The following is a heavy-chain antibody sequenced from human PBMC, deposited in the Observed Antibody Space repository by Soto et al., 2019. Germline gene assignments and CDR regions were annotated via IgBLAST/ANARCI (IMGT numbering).Heavy chain of an antibody. V-gene: IGHV3-66*01. CDR3: ARALVTTPPRTFDY. J-gene: IGHJ4*02. D-gene: IGHD2-21*02. CDR2: IHSGGNT. Sequence: GGSLRLSCAVSGFTVSSTYMNWVRQATGKGLEWVSVIHSGGNTFYADSVKGRSTISRDNSKNTVYLQMSSLRGEDTAVYFCARALVTTPPRTFDYWGQGTLVTVSS. CDR1: GFTVSSTY.